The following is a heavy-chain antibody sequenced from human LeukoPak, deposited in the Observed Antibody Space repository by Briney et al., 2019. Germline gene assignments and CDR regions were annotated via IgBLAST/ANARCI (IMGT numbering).Heavy chain of an antibody. CDR1: GGSFSGYY. CDR3: ARARAGWPTHPRGGDNVFDD. Sequence: SETLSLTCAVYGGSFSGYYWSLIRQPPGKGLEWIGEINHSGSTNYNPSLKSRVTISVDTSKNQFSLKLGSVTAADRTVYYFARARAGWPTHPRGGDNVFDDWGQGTLVTVSS. CDR2: INHSGST. D-gene: IGHD3-10*01. J-gene: IGHJ4*02. V-gene: IGHV4-34*01.